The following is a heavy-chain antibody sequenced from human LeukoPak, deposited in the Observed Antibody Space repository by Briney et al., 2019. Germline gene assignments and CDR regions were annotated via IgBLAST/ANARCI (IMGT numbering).Heavy chain of an antibody. CDR1: GFTFSNYY. CDR3: ARGKRRFDY. V-gene: IGHV3-7*03. CDR2: INQDASEI. Sequence: PGGSLRLSCAASGFTFSNYYMGWIRQAPGKGLEWVGNINQDASEINYVDSVRGRFTISRDNAKNSLYLQMNSLAPEDTALYYCARGKRRFDYWGQGTLVSVSS. J-gene: IGHJ4*02.